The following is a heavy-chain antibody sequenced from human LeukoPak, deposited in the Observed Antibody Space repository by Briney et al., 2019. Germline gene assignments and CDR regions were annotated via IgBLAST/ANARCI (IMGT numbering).Heavy chain of an antibody. CDR3: ARDQIGASYDAFDY. CDR1: GGSISSYY. V-gene: IGHV4-59*01. J-gene: IGHJ4*02. CDR2: IYYSGST. D-gene: IGHD5-18*01. Sequence: SETLSLTCTVSGGSISSYYWSWIRQPPGKGLEWIGYIYYSGSTNYNPSLKSRVTISVDTSKNQFSLKLSSVTAADTAVYYCARDQIGASYDAFDYWGQGTLVTVSS.